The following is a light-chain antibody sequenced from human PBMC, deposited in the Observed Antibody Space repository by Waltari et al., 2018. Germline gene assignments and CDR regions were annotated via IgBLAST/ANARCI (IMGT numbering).Light chain of an antibody. V-gene: IGKV1-39*01. CDR2: ASA. CDR3: QQSSSAPPT. CDR1: QGISSY. Sequence: DIQMTQSPSSLSASVGDRVTITCRASQGISSYLNWYQQKPGKAPKLLIFASASLQSGVPSRFSGSGSGTEFTLTINSLQPEDSATYSCQQSSSAPPTFGQGTKVEIK. J-gene: IGKJ2*01.